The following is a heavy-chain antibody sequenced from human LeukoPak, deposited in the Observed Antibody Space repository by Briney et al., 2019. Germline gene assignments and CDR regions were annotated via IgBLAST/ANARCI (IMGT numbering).Heavy chain of an antibody. CDR2: VDPDGTTT. V-gene: IGHV3-74*01. J-gene: IGHJ6*02. CDR1: GFTLSNYW. CDR3: TRVQAGRSGLMDV. Sequence: GGSLRLSCAASGFTLSNYWMHWVRQAPGEGLVWVSRVDPDGTTTNYADSVTGRFTTSRDNAKSTLYLQMNSLRAEDTALYYCTRVQAGRSGLMDVWGRGTTVTVSS. D-gene: IGHD2-8*02.